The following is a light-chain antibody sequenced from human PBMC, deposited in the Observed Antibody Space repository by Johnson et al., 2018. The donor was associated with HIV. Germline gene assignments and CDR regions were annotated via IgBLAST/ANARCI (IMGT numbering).Light chain of an antibody. CDR3: GTWDSSLSAHYV. Sequence: QSVLTQPPSVSAAPGQKVTISCSGTSSNVGNNYVSWYQQFPGTAPKLLIYEKNKRPSGIPDRFSASKSGTSATLAITGLQTADEADYYCGTWDSSLSAHYVFGTGTKVTVL. CDR2: EKN. V-gene: IGLV1-51*02. CDR1: SSNVGNNY. J-gene: IGLJ1*01.